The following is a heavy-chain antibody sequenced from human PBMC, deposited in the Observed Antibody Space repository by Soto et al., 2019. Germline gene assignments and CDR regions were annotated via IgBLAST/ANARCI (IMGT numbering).Heavy chain of an antibody. D-gene: IGHD1-7*01. CDR2: IYRNGNT. CDR3: ARDFGTARMDV. CDR1: GASITTYY. Sequence: SETLSLTCTVSGASITTYYWNWIRQPAGKGLEWIGRIYRNGNTNSNPSLRSRVTMSVDTSKNQFSLRVRSVTAADTAVYYCARDFGTARMDVWGQGTTVTVSS. J-gene: IGHJ6*02. V-gene: IGHV4-4*07.